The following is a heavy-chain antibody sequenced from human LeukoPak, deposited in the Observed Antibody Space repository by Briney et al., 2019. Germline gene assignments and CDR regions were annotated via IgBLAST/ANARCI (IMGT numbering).Heavy chain of an antibody. CDR3: ARGYYDTSAYSNPFDF. CDR1: GDSISNHY. CDR2: IHTSGST. Sequence: TSESLSLTWTVAGDSISNHYCSWIRQTPGKWLEWIGYIHTSGSTYYNPSLKSRVTISVDMSKNPFSLKLSSVTAADTAVYYCARGYYDTSAYSNPFDFWGQGTLVTVSS. D-gene: IGHD3-22*01. V-gene: IGHV4-4*09. J-gene: IGHJ4*02.